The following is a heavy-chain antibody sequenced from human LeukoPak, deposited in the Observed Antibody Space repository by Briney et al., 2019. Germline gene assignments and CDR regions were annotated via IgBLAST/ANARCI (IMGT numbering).Heavy chain of an antibody. Sequence: SETLSLTCTVSGGSISSYHWSWIRQPPGKGLEWIGSIYYSGSTYYNPSLKSRVTISVDTSKNQFSLKLSSVTAADTAVYYCAITKVRSGYYYYYMDVWGKGTTVTVSS. CDR3: AITKVRSGYYYYYMDV. CDR2: IYYSGST. D-gene: IGHD3-3*01. CDR1: GGSISSYH. J-gene: IGHJ6*03. V-gene: IGHV4-59*05.